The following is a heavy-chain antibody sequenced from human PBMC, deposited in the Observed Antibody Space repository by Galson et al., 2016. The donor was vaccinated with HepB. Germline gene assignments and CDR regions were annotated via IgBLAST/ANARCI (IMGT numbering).Heavy chain of an antibody. V-gene: IGHV3-21*01. J-gene: IGHJ4*02. CDR2: ITGSGTYI. CDR1: EFTFDFNTYT. D-gene: IGHD6-19*01. CDR3: AKGWVEWLVQDHFDY. Sequence: SLRLSCAASEFTFDFNTYTIHWVRQAPGKGLEWVSSITGSGTYINYADPVKGRFTISRDNSKNTVYLQINSLRAEDTAVYYCAKGWVEWLVQDHFDYWGQGTLVTVSP.